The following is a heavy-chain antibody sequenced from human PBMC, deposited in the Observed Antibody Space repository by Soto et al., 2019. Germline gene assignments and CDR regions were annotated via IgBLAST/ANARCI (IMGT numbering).Heavy chain of an antibody. Sequence: EVQLLQSGGGLVQPGGSLRLSCAASGFIFSNYAMNWVRQAPGKGLEWVSIVTSRGDTTYYADSVKGRFTISRDNSKNPLYLQVNGLTAEDTAVYYWAKDRLGGGLDYWGQGTLVSVSS. CDR2: VTSRGDTT. J-gene: IGHJ4*02. V-gene: IGHV3-23*01. CDR1: GFIFSNYA. D-gene: IGHD3-16*01. CDR3: AKDRLGGGLDY.